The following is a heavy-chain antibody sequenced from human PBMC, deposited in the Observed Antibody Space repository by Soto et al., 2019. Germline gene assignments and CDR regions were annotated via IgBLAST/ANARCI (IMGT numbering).Heavy chain of an antibody. D-gene: IGHD1-26*01. J-gene: IGHJ5*01. CDR1: GFTFSGSA. Sequence: GGSLRLSCAASGFTFSGSAMHWVRQASGKGLERVAGIQYDGSKKYYAESVKGRFTISRDNSKNTLYLEIDSLRAEDTAVYYCAKDLEVVGANRWGYDSWGQGTLVTVSS. V-gene: IGHV3-30*02. CDR3: AKDLEVVGANRWGYDS. CDR2: IQYDGSKK.